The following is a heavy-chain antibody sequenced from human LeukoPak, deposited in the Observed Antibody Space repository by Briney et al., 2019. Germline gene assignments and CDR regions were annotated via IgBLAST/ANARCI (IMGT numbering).Heavy chain of an antibody. CDR2: SKTDGTST. CDR3: HPLAYTNN. J-gene: IGHJ4*02. CDR1: GFTFSTRW. V-gene: IGHV3-74*01. Sequence: QTGGSLRLSCAVSGFTSGFTFSTRWMHWVRQAPGKGLEWVSVSKTDGTSTSYADSVKGRFTVSRDNAKNTLYLQMDSLRAEDTAAYYCHPLAYTNNWGQGTLVTVSS. D-gene: IGHD2-2*02.